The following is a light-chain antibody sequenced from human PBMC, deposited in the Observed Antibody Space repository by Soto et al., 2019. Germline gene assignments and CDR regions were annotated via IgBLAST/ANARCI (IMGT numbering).Light chain of an antibody. Sequence: QAVVTQPPSVSGAPGQRVTISCTGSSSNIGAGYDVHWYQQLPGAAPKLLIYGNSHRPSGVPDRFSGPKSGTSASLAITGLQSEDEADYFCQSYDSSLSGSVFGGGTQLTVL. V-gene: IGLV1-40*01. CDR2: GNS. CDR3: QSYDSSLSGSV. CDR1: SSNIGAGYD. J-gene: IGLJ3*02.